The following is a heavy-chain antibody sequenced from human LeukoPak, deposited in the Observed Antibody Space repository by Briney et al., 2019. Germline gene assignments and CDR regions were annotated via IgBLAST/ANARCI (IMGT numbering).Heavy chain of an antibody. CDR1: GGSICSYY. V-gene: IGHV4-59*01. D-gene: IGHD1-26*01. Sequence: SETLSLTCTVSGGSICSYYWSWIRQPPGKGLEWIGYIYYSGSTNYNPSLKSRVTISVDTSKNQFSLKLSSVTAADTAVYYCARELGPVGYFDYWGQGTLVTVSS. J-gene: IGHJ4*02. CDR3: ARELGPVGYFDY. CDR2: IYYSGST.